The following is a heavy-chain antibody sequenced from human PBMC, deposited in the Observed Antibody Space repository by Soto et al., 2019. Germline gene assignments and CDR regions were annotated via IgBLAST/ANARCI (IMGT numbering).Heavy chain of an antibody. CDR2: ISASSTTI. Sequence: QVQLVESGGGLVKIGGSLRPSCAASGFTLSDHYMTWVRQVPGKGLEWVSYISASSTTIYYADSVKGRFTISRDNAKNSLFLQINSLRAEDTAVYYCARDIRGANWGQGTLVTVSS. V-gene: IGHV3-11*01. CDR1: GFTLSDHY. J-gene: IGHJ4*02. CDR3: ARDIRGAN.